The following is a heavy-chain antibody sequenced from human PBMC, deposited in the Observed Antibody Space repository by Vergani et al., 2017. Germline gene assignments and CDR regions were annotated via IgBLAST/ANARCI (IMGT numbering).Heavy chain of an antibody. CDR3: ARDPHYDFWSGYHN. D-gene: IGHD3-3*01. V-gene: IGHV4-31*03. CDR2: IYYSGST. Sequence: QVQLQESGPGLVKPSQTLSLTCTVSGGSISSGCYYWNWIRQHPGKGLEWIGYIYYSGSTYYNPSLKSRVTISVDTSKNQFSLKLSSVTAADTAVYYCARDPHYDFWSGYHNWGQGTLVTVSS. J-gene: IGHJ4*02. CDR1: GGSISSGCYY.